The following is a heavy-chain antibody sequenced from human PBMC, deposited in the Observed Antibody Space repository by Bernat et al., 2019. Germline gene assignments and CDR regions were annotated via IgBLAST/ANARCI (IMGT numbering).Heavy chain of an antibody. CDR1: GFTFSSYW. J-gene: IGHJ5*02. Sequence: EVQLVESGGGLVQPGGSLRLSCAASGFTFSSYWMSWVRQAPGKGLEWVANIKQDGSEKYYVDCVKGRFTISRDNAKNSLYLQMNSLRAEDTAVYYCARSDLGYCSGGSCYWFDPWGQGTLVTVSS. CDR2: IKQDGSEK. D-gene: IGHD2-15*01. CDR3: ARSDLGYCSGGSCYWFDP. V-gene: IGHV3-7*01.